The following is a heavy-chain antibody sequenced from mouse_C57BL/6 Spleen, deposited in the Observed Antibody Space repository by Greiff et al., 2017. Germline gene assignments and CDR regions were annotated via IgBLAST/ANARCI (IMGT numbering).Heavy chain of an antibody. CDR2: IYPGDGDT. D-gene: IGHD1-1*01. J-gene: IGHJ2*01. V-gene: IGHV1-80*01. Sequence: VQLQQSGAELVKPGASVKISCKASGYAFSSYWMNWVKQRPGTGLEWIGQIYPGDGDTNYNGKFKGKATLTADKSSSTAYMQLSSLTSEDSAVYFCARRFYYGSSYGYFDYWGQGTTLTVSS. CDR1: GYAFSSYW. CDR3: ARRFYYGSSYGYFDY.